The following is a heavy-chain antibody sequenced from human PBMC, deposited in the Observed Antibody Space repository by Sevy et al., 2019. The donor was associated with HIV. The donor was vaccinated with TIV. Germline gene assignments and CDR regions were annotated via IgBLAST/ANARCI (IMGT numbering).Heavy chain of an antibody. V-gene: IGHV3-49*03. Sequence: GGSLRLSCTASGFTFGDYAMSWFRQAPGKGLEWVGFIRSKAYAGTTEYAASVKGRFTISRDDSKSIAYLQMNSLKTEDTAVYYCTNVLRYFDWLPAFDYWGQGTLVTVSS. CDR1: GFTFGDYA. J-gene: IGHJ4*02. CDR3: TNVLRYFDWLPAFDY. CDR2: IRSKAYAGTT. D-gene: IGHD3-9*01.